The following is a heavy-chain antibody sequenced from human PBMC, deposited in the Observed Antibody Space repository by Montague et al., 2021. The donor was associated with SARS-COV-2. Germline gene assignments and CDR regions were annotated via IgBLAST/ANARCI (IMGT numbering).Heavy chain of an antibody. CDR3: ARTYCGGDCYFYWYFDL. Sequence: KRYNDYAVSVKSRVIINPDTSTNRISLQLNSVTPEDTAVYYCARTYCGGDCYFYWYFDLWGRGTLVTVS. J-gene: IGHJ2*01. CDR2: KRYN. V-gene: IGHV6-1*01. D-gene: IGHD2-21*02.